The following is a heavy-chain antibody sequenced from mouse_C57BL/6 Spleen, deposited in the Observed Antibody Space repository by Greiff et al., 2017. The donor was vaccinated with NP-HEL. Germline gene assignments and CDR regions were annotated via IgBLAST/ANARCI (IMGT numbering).Heavy chain of an antibody. V-gene: IGHV1-81*01. D-gene: IGHD1-1*01. CDR1: GYTFTSSG. J-gene: IGHJ2*01. CDR3: AEEFTTVVADYCDY. Sequence: QVQLKESGAELARPGASVKLSCKASGYTFTSSGISWVTQRTGQGLEWIGEIYPRSGNTYYNEKFKGKATLTADKSSSTAYMELRSLTSEESAVYFCAEEFTTVVADYCDYWGQGTTLTVSS. CDR2: IYPRSGNT.